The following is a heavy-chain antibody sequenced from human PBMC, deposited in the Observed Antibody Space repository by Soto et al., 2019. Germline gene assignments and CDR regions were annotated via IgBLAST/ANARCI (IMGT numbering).Heavy chain of an antibody. CDR3: ARLPYYYGSGSYWLDP. CDR1: GFTFSSSS. D-gene: IGHD3-10*01. J-gene: IGHJ5*02. CDR2: ISTSSSTI. V-gene: IGHV3-48*01. Sequence: PGGSLRLSCAASGFTFSSSSMNWVRQAPGKGLEWVSYISTSSSTIYYADSVKGRFTISRDNAKNSLYLQMNSLRAEDTAVYYCARLPYYYGSGSYWLDPWGQGTLVTVSS.